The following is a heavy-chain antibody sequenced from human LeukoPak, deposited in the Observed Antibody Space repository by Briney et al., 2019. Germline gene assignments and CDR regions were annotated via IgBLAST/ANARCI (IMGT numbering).Heavy chain of an antibody. V-gene: IGHV4-59*01. D-gene: IGHD3-16*01. Sequence: PSETLSLTCTVSGGSINSYYWSWIRQAPGRGLEWIGDIYYSGSTIYNPSLKSRVTISVDTSKNQFSLNRRSVTAADTAVYYCARIDYATFDCWGPGTLVTVSS. CDR3: ARIDYATFDC. CDR2: IYYSGST. J-gene: IGHJ4*02. CDR1: GGSINSYY.